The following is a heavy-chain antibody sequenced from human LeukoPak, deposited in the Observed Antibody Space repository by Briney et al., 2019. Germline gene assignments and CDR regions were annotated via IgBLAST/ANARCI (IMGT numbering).Heavy chain of an antibody. D-gene: IGHD3-22*01. V-gene: IGHV2-5*01. CDR1: GFSLSTSGVG. Sequence: KGSGPTLVKPTQTLTLTCTFSGFSLSTSGVGVGWIRQPPGKALEWLALIYWNDDKRYSPSLKSRLTITKDTSKNQGVLTMTNMDPVDTATYYCAHLFYDSSVYYFDYWGQGTLVTVSS. CDR2: IYWNDDK. CDR3: AHLFYDSSVYYFDY. J-gene: IGHJ4*02.